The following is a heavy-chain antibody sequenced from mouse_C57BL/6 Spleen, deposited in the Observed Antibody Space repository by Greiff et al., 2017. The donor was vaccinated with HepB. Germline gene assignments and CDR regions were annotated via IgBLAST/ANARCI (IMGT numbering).Heavy chain of an antibody. CDR2: IWRGGST. V-gene: IGHV2-5*01. J-gene: IGHJ1*03. Sequence: QVQLKESGPGLVQPSQSLSITCTVSGFSLTSYGVHWVRQSPGKGLEWLGVIWRGGSTDYNAAFMSRLSITKDNSKSQVFFKMNSLQADDTAIYYCAKNCRYGSSYGYFDVWGTGTTVTVSS. D-gene: IGHD1-1*01. CDR1: GFSLTSYG. CDR3: AKNCRYGSSYGYFDV.